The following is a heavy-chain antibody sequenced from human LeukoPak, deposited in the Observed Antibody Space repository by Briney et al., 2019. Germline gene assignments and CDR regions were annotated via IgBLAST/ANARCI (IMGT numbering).Heavy chain of an antibody. CDR3: ARGIAASGGFDP. J-gene: IGHJ5*02. D-gene: IGHD6-13*01. V-gene: IGHV1-69*13. CDR2: IIPIFGTA. CDR1: GGTFSSYA. Sequence: SVKVSCKASGGTFSSYAISWVRQASGQGLEWMGGIIPIFGTANYAQKFQGRVTITADESTSKAYMELSSLRSEDTAVYYCARGIAASGGFDPWGQGTLVTVSS.